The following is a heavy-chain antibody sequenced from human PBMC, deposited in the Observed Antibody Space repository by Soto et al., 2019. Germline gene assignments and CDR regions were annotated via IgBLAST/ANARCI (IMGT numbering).Heavy chain of an antibody. J-gene: IGHJ6*02. CDR2: MNPNSGNT. CDR1: GDTFSSYD. Sequence: QVQLVQSGAEVKKPGASVKVSCKASGDTFSSYDIKWVRQATGQGLEWMGWMNPNSGNTGYAQKFQGRVTMTRNTSISTTYMELSSRRCEDTAVYYCARGRNGMDVWGQGTTVTVSS. V-gene: IGHV1-8*01. CDR3: ARGRNGMDV.